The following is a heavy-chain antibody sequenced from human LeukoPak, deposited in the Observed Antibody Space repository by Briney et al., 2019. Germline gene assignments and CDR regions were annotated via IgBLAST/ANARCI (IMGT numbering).Heavy chain of an antibody. CDR3: ARPGIVGATRWFDP. CDR1: GFTFSSYW. V-gene: IGHV3-74*01. D-gene: IGHD1-26*01. Sequence: GGSLTLSCAASGFTFSSYWMHWVRQAPGKGLVWVSRNSDGSSTSYADSVRGRFTIFRDNAKNTLYLQMNSLRAEDTAVYYCARPGIVGATRWFDPWGQGTLVTVSS. J-gene: IGHJ5*02. CDR2: NSDGSST.